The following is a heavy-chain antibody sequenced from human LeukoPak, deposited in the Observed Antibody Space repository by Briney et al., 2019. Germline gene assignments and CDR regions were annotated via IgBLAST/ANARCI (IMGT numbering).Heavy chain of an antibody. J-gene: IGHJ4*02. V-gene: IGHV3-66*01. CDR1: GFTVSSNY. Sequence: PWGSLRLSCAASGFTVSSNYMSWVRQAPGKGLKWVSVIYSGGSTYYADSVKGRFTISRDNSKNTLYLQMNSLRAEDTAVYYCASTYYHDGSGYYYFDFWGQGTLVAVSS. D-gene: IGHD3-22*01. CDR2: IYSGGST. CDR3: ASTYYHDGSGYYYFDF.